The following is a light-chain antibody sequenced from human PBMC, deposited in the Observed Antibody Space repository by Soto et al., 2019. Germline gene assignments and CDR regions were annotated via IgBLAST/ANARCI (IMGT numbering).Light chain of an antibody. CDR1: QSISSW. CDR2: DAS. Sequence: DIQMTQSPSTLSASVGDRVTITCRASQSISSWLALYQQKAEKPTKLLIYDASSVESGVPSRCSSSGSGTEFTLTISSLQSEDFAVYYCQQDNDWWTFGQGTKVDIK. CDR3: QQDNDWWT. V-gene: IGKV1-5*01. J-gene: IGKJ1*01.